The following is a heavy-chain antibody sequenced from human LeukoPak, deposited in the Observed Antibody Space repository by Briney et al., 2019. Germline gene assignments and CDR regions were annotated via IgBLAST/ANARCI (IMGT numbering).Heavy chain of an antibody. CDR1: GGSISSSNW. Sequence: SETLSLTCAVSGGSISSSNWWSWVRPPPGKGLEWIGEIYHSGSTNYNPSLKSRVTISVDKSKNQFSLKLSSVTAADTAVYYCARSSGRSPNRDYMDVWGKGTTVTISS. CDR3: ARSSGRSPNRDYMDV. V-gene: IGHV4-4*02. J-gene: IGHJ6*03. CDR2: IYHSGST. D-gene: IGHD1-14*01.